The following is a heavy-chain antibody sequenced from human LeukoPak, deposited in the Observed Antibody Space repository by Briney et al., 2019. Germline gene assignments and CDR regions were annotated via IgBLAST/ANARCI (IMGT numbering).Heavy chain of an antibody. J-gene: IGHJ4*02. V-gene: IGHV3-23*01. CDR1: GFTFSSYG. CDR3: AKAADCSGGSCPFDY. Sequence: PGGSLRLSCAASGFTFSSYGMSWVRQAPGKGLEWVSAISGSGGSTYYADSVKGRFTISRDNSKNTLYLQMNSLRAEDTAVYYCAKAADCSGGSCPFDYWGQGTLVTVSS. CDR2: ISGSGGST. D-gene: IGHD2-15*01.